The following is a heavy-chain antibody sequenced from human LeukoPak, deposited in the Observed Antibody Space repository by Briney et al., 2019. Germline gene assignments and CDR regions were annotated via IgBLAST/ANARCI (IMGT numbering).Heavy chain of an antibody. CDR2: FDPEAGAT. CDR1: GHSLTELS. D-gene: IGHD6-19*01. J-gene: IGHJ4*02. V-gene: IGHV1-24*01. Sequence: GASVKVSCKVSGHSLTELSIHWVRQAPGKGLEWMGGFDPEAGATLYAQSFQDRVIMTEDTSIDTTYMELTSLRSDDTAVYFCATDLAVAASGGFDYWGQGTLITVFS. CDR3: ATDLAVAASGGFDY.